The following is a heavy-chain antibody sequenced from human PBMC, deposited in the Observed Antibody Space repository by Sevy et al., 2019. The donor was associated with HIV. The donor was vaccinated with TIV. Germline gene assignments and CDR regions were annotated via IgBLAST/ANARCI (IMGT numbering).Heavy chain of an antibody. CDR1: GFTFDDYA. CDR3: AKDMRAAAGTTTFDY. V-gene: IGHV3-9*01. J-gene: IGHJ4*02. Sequence: GGSLRLSCAASGFTFDDYAMHWVRQAPGKGLEWVSGISWNSGSIGYADSVKGRFTISRDNAKNSLYLQMISLRAEDTALYYCAKDMRAAAGTTTFDYWGQGTLVTVSS. D-gene: IGHD6-13*01. CDR2: ISWNSGSI.